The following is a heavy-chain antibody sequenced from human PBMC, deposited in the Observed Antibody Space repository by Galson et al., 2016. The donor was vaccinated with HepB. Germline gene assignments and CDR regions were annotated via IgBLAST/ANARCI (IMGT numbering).Heavy chain of an antibody. CDR2: INTDGKST. J-gene: IGHJ6*02. V-gene: IGHV3-74*01. CDR3: ARSTGQLAARPDYYYHGMDV. Sequence: SLRLSCAASGFAFGSHWMHWVRRAPGKGLVWVSRINTDGKSTSYADSVKGRVTISRDNAKNTLYLQMISLRAEDTAVYYCARSTGQLAARPDYYYHGMDVWGQGTTVTVSS. CDR1: GFAFGSHW. D-gene: IGHD6-6*01.